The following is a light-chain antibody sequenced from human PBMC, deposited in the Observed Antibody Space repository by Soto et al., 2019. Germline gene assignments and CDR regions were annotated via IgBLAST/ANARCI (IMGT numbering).Light chain of an antibody. Sequence: EIVLTQSPGTLSLSPGERATLSCRASQSVSSSYLAWYQQKPGQAPRLLIYGASIRATGIPDRFSGSGSGTDFTLTISRLEPEDAAVYYCPQFGGSPRTFGQGTRVELK. CDR2: GAS. J-gene: IGKJ1*01. CDR1: QSVSSSY. V-gene: IGKV3-20*01. CDR3: PQFGGSPRT.